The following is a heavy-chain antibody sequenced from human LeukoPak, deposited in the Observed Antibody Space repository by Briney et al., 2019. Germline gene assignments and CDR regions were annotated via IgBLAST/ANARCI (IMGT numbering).Heavy chain of an antibody. Sequence: PGGSLRLSCAASGFTFSSYAMSWVRQAPGKGLEWVSAISGGDGSTYYADSVKGRFTISRDNSKNTLYLQMNSLRAEDTAVYYCAKMGCSSSSCLTYYYYYMDVWGKGTTVTVSS. CDR2: ISGGDGST. J-gene: IGHJ6*03. CDR3: AKMGCSSSSCLTYYYYYMDV. CDR1: GFTFSSYA. V-gene: IGHV3-23*01. D-gene: IGHD2-2*01.